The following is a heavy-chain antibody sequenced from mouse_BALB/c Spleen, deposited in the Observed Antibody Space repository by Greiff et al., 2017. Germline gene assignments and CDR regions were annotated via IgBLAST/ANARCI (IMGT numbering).Heavy chain of an antibody. D-gene: IGHD2-1*01. Sequence: EVKVVESGGGLVKPGGSLKLSCAASGFTFSSYAMSWVRQTPEKRLEWVASISSGGSTYYPDSVKGRFTISRDNARNILYLQMSSLRSEDTAMYYCAREWIYYGNYPYAMDYWGQGTSVTVSS. CDR3: AREWIYYGNYPYAMDY. CDR1: GFTFSSYA. CDR2: ISSGGST. J-gene: IGHJ4*01. V-gene: IGHV5-6-5*01.